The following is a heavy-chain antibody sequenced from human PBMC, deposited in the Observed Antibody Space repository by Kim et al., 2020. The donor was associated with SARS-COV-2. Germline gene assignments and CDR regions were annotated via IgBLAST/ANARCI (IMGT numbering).Heavy chain of an antibody. CDR2: MHYSGSA. J-gene: IGHJ4*02. CDR3: ARHVGGTSQFDY. Sequence: SETLSLTCTVSGGSISGGHYYWTWIRQHPGEGLEWIGYMHYSGSASFNPSLKSRVSIFVDTSKNQFSLKVTSVTAADTAVYYCARHVGGTSQFDYWGQGTQVTVSS. V-gene: IGHV4-31*03. D-gene: IGHD1-26*01. CDR1: GGSISGGHYY.